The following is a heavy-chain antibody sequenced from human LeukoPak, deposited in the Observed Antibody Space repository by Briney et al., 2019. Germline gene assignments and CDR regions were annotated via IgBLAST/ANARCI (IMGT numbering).Heavy chain of an antibody. CDR1: GFTFSSYA. CDR2: ISGSGGST. D-gene: IGHD2-15*01. V-gene: IGHV3-23*01. J-gene: IGHJ4*02. CDR3: AKSPFPFAATRYYFDY. Sequence: GGSLRLSCAASGFTFSSYAMSWVRQAPGKGLEWVSAISGSGGSTYYADSVKGRFTISRDNSKNTLYLQMDSLRAEDTAVYYCAKSPFPFAATRYYFDYWGQGTLVTVSS.